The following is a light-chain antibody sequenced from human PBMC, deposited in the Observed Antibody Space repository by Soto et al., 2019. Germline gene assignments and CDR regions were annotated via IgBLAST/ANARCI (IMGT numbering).Light chain of an antibody. CDR2: WAS. V-gene: IGKV4-1*01. J-gene: IGKJ3*01. Sequence: DIVMTQSPDSLAVSLGERATINCKSSQSVLYSSNNKNYLAWYQQKPGQPPKVLIYWASTRVSGVPDRFRGSGSGTDFTLTISDLQPDDFATYYCQHYDIYGRLTFGPATTVDIK. CDR1: QSVLYSSNNKNY. CDR3: QHYDIYGRLT.